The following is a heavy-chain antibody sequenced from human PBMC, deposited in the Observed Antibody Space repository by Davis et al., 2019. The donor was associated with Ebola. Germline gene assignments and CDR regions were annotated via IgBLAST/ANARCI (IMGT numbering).Heavy chain of an antibody. J-gene: IGHJ4*02. V-gene: IGHV5-10-1*01. CDR3: TRQGPTSWDS. CDR1: GYGFNAYW. CDR2: IDTSGSYT. D-gene: IGHD2-2*01. Sequence: GESLKISCQTSGYGFNAYWIAWVRQLPGKGLEWMGMIDTSGSYTKYNPSFQGHVTITSDKSSSIAFLEWTSLKASDTAMYYCTRQGPTSWDSWGQGTLVTVSS.